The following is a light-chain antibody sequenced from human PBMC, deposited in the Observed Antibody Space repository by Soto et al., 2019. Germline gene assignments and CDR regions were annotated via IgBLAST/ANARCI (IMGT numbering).Light chain of an antibody. CDR3: QYYGGSFI. Sequence: EIVLTQSPGTLSLSPGEGATVSCRVSQSINSKSLVWYQRKFGQAPRLLIYNTSSRATGIPDRFSSSGSGTDFTLSISRLEPEDFAVYYCQYYGGSFIFGPETKVDFK. V-gene: IGKV3-20*01. CDR1: QSINSKS. CDR2: NTS. J-gene: IGKJ3*01.